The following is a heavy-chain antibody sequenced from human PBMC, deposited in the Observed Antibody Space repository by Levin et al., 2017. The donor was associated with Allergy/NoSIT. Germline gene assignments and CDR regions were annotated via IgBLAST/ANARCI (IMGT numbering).Heavy chain of an antibody. V-gene: IGHV2-5*01. Sequence: QTLSLTCTFSGFSFSGGGVAVGWIRQPPGKALQWLAVIFWNDYKHYNPSLQSRLTITKDPSKNQVVLTMTDMDPVDTATYFCANRRDDYVYPYWFDPWGQGTLVTVSS. CDR3: ANRRDDYVYPYWFDP. D-gene: IGHD3-16*01. CDR2: IFWNDYK. J-gene: IGHJ5*02. CDR1: GFSFSGGGVA.